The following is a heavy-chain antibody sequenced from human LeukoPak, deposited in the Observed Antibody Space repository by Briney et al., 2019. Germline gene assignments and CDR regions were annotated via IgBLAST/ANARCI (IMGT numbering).Heavy chain of an antibody. J-gene: IGHJ6*03. CDR3: ARVGRNSVYYYYYMDV. CDR2: ISSSSYI. V-gene: IGHV3-21*01. Sequence: GGSLRLSCAASGFTFSSYTMNWVRQAPGKGLEWVSSISSSSYIYYVDSVKGRFTISRDNAKNSLYLQMNSLRAEDTAVYYCARVGRNSVYYYYYMDVWGKGTTVTISS. CDR1: GFTFSSYT. D-gene: IGHD4-23*01.